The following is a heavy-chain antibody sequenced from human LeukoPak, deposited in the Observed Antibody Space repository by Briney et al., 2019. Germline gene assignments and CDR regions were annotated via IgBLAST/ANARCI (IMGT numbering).Heavy chain of an antibody. D-gene: IGHD3-10*02. CDR3: AELGITMVGGV. Sequence: GGSLRLSCTASGFTFGDYAMNWVRQAPGKGLEWVSYISSSGSTIYYADSVKGRFTISRDNAKNSLYLQMNSLRAEDTAVYYCAELGITMVGGVWGKGTTVTISS. V-gene: IGHV3-48*03. J-gene: IGHJ6*04. CDR1: GFTFGDYA. CDR2: ISSSGSTI.